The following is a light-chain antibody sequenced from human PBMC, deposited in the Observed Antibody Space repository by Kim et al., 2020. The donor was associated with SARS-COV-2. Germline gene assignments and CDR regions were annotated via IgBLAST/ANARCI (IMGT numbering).Light chain of an antibody. CDR2: WAS. CDR1: QTVLHRSNNKNY. J-gene: IGKJ4*01. CDR3: QQYYSSPLT. Sequence: SATINCKSSQTVLHRSNNKNYLAWYKQNPGQPPKLLIYWASTRQSGVPDRFSGSGSGTDFTLTISSLQAEDVAVYYCQQYYSSPLTFGGGTKLEI. V-gene: IGKV4-1*01.